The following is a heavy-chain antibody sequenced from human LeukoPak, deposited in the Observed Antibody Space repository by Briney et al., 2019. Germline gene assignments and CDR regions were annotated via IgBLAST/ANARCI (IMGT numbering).Heavy chain of an antibody. CDR2: ISSSSSYI. Sequence: PGRSLRLSCAASGFTFSSYSMNWVRQAPGKGLEWVSSISSSSSYIYYADSVKGRFTISRDNAKNSLYLQMNSLRAEDTAVYYCARESVPAAIRGWFDPWGQGTLVTVSS. D-gene: IGHD2-2*02. CDR3: ARESVPAAIRGWFDP. V-gene: IGHV3-21*01. J-gene: IGHJ5*02. CDR1: GFTFSSYS.